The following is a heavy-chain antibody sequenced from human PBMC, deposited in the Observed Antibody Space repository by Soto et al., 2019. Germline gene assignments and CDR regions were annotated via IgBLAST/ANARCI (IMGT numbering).Heavy chain of an antibody. V-gene: IGHV1-8*02. J-gene: IGHJ4*02. Sequence: QVQLVQSGAEVKKPGASVKVSCKASGYTFTSYDINWVRQAPGQGLEWVGWMTPNSGDTGYAQTVQGRVTLTRDTSRSTADMELGSLTSEDTAVYYCARNLYNTGSFDHWGQGTLVTVSS. D-gene: IGHD1-20*01. CDR3: ARNLYNTGSFDH. CDR1: GYTFTSYD. CDR2: MTPNSGDT.